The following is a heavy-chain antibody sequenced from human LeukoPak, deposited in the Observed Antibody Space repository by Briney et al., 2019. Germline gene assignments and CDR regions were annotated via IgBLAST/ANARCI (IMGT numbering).Heavy chain of an antibody. CDR3: ARWAASCSSANCPYYLDY. CDR1: GGTFSSYA. J-gene: IGHJ4*02. D-gene: IGHD2-2*01. Sequence: SVKVSCKASGGTFSSYAISWVRQAPGQGLEWMGRIISIFTITDYAQKFRDRVTITADKSTSTAFMELSSLTSEDTAVYYCARWAASCSSANCPYYLDYWGQGALVTVSS. CDR2: IISIFTIT. V-gene: IGHV1-69*04.